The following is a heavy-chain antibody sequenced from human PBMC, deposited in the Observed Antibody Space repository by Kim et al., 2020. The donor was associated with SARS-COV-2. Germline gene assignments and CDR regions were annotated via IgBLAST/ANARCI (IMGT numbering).Heavy chain of an antibody. Sequence: SETLSLTCSVSGYSISSGYNWGWIRQPPGKGLEWIGSIYHSGSTYYNPSLKSRVTISVDTSKNQFSLKLTSVTAADTAVYYCARVIFYGSGTLYYYYGMDVWGQGTTVTVSS. CDR3: ARVIFYGSGTLYYYYGMDV. D-gene: IGHD3-10*01. J-gene: IGHJ6*02. V-gene: IGHV4-38-2*02. CDR1: GYSISSGYN. CDR2: IYHSGST.